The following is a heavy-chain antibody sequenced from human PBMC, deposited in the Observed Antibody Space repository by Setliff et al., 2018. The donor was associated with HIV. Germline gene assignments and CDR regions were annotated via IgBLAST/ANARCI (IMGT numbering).Heavy chain of an antibody. CDR3: ARVWSGYYFDY. V-gene: IGHV4-61*02. D-gene: IGHD3-3*01. CDR2: IYTTEST. J-gene: IGHJ4*02. Sequence: SETLSLTCTVSGGSISRGSYYWIWVRQPAGKGLEWIGRIYTTESTNYNPSLKSRVTISVDMSKNQFSLKPSSVTAADTAVYYCARVWSGYYFDYWGQGTLVTVSS. CDR1: GGSISRGSYY.